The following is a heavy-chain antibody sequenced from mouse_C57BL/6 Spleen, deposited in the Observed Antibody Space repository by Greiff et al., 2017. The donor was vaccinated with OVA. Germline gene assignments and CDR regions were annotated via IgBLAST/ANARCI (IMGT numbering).Heavy chain of an antibody. D-gene: IGHD1-3*01. Sequence: QVQLQQPGAELVKPGASVKLSCKASGFTFTGYWMHWVKQRPGQGLEWIGMIHPDSGSTNYHEKFKSKATLTVDKSSSAAYMQRSSLTAEDSADYYSEKGYKNYAMDYWGQGTSVTVSA. CDR2: IHPDSGST. V-gene: IGHV1-64*01. CDR3: EKGYKNYAMDY. CDR1: GFTFTGYW. J-gene: IGHJ4*01.